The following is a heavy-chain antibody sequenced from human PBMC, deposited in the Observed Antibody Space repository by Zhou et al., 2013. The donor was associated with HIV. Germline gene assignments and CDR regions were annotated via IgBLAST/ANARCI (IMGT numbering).Heavy chain of an antibody. D-gene: IGHD3-22*01. CDR2: MNPNSGNT. Sequence: QVQLVQSGAEVKKPGASVKVSCKASGYSFTSYDINWVRQATGQGFEWMGWMNPNSGNTDLAQKFQGRVTITRNTSINTAYMELDSLRSEDTAVYYCARDGQNYYDSSGSFDYWGQGTLVTVSS. J-gene: IGHJ4*02. CDR3: ARDGQNYYDSSGSFDY. CDR1: GYSFTSYD. V-gene: IGHV1-8*01.